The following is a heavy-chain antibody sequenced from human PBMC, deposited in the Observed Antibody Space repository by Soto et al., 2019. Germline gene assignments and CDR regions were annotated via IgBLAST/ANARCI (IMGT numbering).Heavy chain of an antibody. CDR3: ARIKECSSTRCPIEPRWFDP. D-gene: IGHD2-2*01. V-gene: IGHV1-18*04. CDR1: GYTFTSYG. J-gene: IGHJ5*02. Sequence: QVQLVQSGAEVKKPGASVKVSCKASGYTFTSYGISWVRQAPGQGLEWMGWISAYNGNTNYAQKQQGRVTMTTATFTSAAYMELRSLRSDDTDVYYCARIKECSSTRCPIEPRWFDPWGQGTLVTVSS. CDR2: ISAYNGNT.